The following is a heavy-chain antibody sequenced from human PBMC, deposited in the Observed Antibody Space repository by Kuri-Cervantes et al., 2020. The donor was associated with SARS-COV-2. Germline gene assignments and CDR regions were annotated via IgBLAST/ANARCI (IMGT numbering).Heavy chain of an antibody. J-gene: IGHJ6*02. CDR1: GFTFSSYD. V-gene: IGHV3-13*05. CDR3: ARVSLGSSGGYYYYYGMDV. CDR2: IGTAGDP. Sequence: GGSLRLSCAASGFTFSSYDMHWVRQATGKGLEWVSAIGTAGDPYYPGSVKGRFTISRENAKNSLYLQMNSLRAEDTAVYYCARVSLGSSGGYYYYYGMDVWGQGTTVTVSS. D-gene: IGHD6-6*01.